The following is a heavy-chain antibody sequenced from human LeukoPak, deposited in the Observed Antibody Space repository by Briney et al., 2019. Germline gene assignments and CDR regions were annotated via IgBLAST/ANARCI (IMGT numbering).Heavy chain of an antibody. CDR3: ARVRGSFSSSWPFDY. CDR1: GGSISSSSYY. CDR2: IYYSGST. Sequence: SETLSLTCTVSGGSISSSSYYWGWIRQPPGKGLEWIGSIYYSGSTYYNPSHKSRVTITVDKSKNQFSLKLSSVTAADTAVYYCARVRGSFSSSWPFDYWGQGTLVTVSS. D-gene: IGHD6-13*01. V-gene: IGHV4-39*07. J-gene: IGHJ4*02.